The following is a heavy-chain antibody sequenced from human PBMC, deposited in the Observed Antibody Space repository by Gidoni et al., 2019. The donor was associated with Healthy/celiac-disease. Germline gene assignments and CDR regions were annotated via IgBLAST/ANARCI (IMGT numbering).Heavy chain of an antibody. J-gene: IGHJ5*02. V-gene: IGHV1-2*06. D-gene: IGHD6-19*01. CDR2: INPNSGGT. Sequence: QVQLVQSGAEVKKPGASVKVSCKAAGYTFTGYYMHWVRQAPGQGLEWMGRINPNSGGTNYAQKLQGRVTMTRDTSISTAYMELSRLRSDDTAVYYCARAGGSGWDDQRFDPWGQGTLVTVSS. CDR1: GYTFTGYY. CDR3: ARAGGSGWDDQRFDP.